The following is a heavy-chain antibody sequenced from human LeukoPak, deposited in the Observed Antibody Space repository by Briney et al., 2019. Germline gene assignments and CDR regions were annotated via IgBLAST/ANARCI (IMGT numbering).Heavy chain of an antibody. CDR1: GFTFSSYA. J-gene: IGHJ3*02. CDR3: AKSFGGYSSLFDI. Sequence: GGSLRLSCAASGFTFSSYAMSWVRQAPGKGLEWVSAISGSGGSTYYADSVKGRFTISRDNSKNTLYLQVNSLRAEDTAVYYCAKSFGGYSSLFDIWGQGTMVTVSS. CDR2: ISGSGGST. D-gene: IGHD6-13*01. V-gene: IGHV3-23*01.